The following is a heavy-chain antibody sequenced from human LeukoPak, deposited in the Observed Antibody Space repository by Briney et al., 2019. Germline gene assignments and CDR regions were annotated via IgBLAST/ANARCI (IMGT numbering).Heavy chain of an antibody. V-gene: IGHV3-23*01. CDR2: ISDSDGDT. CDR1: GFTFSSQA. J-gene: IGHJ4*02. D-gene: IGHD6-19*01. CDR3: AKLVAVAGIDDY. Sequence: GGSLRLSCAASGFTFSSQAMSWVRQAPGTGLEWVSSISDSDGDTYYADSVKGRFTISRDNSKNTLYLQMNSLRAEDTAVYYCAKLVAVAGIDDYWGQGTLVTVS.